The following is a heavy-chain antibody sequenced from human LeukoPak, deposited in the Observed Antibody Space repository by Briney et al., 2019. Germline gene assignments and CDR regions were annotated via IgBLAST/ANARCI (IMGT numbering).Heavy chain of an antibody. CDR3: VRTPPNWGFDY. CDR1: GYTFTTHD. Sequence: ASVKVSCKASGYTFTTHDISWVRQATGQGLEWLGWMSPNSGDTGYAQKFQGRVTMTSDSSISTAYMELSSLRSEDTAIYYCVRTPPNWGFDYWGQGTLVTVSS. J-gene: IGHJ4*02. CDR2: MSPNSGDT. D-gene: IGHD7-27*01. V-gene: IGHV1-8*01.